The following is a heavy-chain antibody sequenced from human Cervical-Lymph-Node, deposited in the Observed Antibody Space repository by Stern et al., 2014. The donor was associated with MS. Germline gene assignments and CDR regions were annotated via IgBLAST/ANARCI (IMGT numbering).Heavy chain of an antibody. CDR1: GFTFSSYG. CDR2: ISYDGNHK. Sequence: VHLVESGGSVVQPGSSLRLSCAASGFTFSSYGIPWVRPAPGKGLVWVTVISYDGNHKYYAASVKVRFTISRDNSKNTLHLQMNSVTPDDTAIYYCARDYEDTSMLFDHWGQGTLVTVSS. V-gene: IGHV3-30*03. J-gene: IGHJ4*02. D-gene: IGHD2-8*01. CDR3: ARDYEDTSMLFDH.